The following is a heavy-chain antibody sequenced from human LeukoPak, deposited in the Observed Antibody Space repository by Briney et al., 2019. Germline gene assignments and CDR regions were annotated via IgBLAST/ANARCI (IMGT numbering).Heavy chain of an antibody. D-gene: IGHD3-22*01. CDR1: GFTFSSYG. CDR3: AKGGYYYDGDDAFDI. V-gene: IGHV3-30*18. J-gene: IGHJ3*02. CDR2: ISYDGSNK. Sequence: GGSLRLSCAASGFTFSSYGMHWVRQAPGKGLEWVAVISYDGSNKYYADSVKGRLTISRDNSKNTLYLQMNSLRAEDTAVYYCAKGGYYYDGDDAFDIWGQGTMVTVSS.